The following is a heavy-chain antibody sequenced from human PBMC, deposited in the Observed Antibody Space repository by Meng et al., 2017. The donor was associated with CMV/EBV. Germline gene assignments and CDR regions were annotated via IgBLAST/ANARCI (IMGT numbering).Heavy chain of an antibody. CDR2: IYYSGST. CDR1: GGSISSGGYY. J-gene: IGHJ5*02. CDR3: AREGETNWFDP. V-gene: IGHV4-31*03. Sequence: TVSGGSISSGGYYWSWIRQHPGKGLEWIGYIYYSGSTYYNPSLKSRVAISVDTSKNQFSLKLSSVTAADTAVYYCAREGETNWFDPWGQGTLVTVSS.